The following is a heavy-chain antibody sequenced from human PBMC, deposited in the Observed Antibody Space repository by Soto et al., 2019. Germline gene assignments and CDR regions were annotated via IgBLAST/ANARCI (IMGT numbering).Heavy chain of an antibody. J-gene: IGHJ6*02. Sequence: QVQLQQWGAGLLKPSETLSLTCAVNGGSFSGYYWSWIRQPPGKGLGWVGEINHIGSTNSSPSLKSRATILVDTSKNRFSLKLSSVTAADTAVYYCARGRGGYYGYYYYGMDVWGQGTTVTVSS. D-gene: IGHD3-3*01. V-gene: IGHV4-34*01. CDR3: ARGRGGYYGYYYYGMDV. CDR1: GGSFSGYY. CDR2: INHIGST.